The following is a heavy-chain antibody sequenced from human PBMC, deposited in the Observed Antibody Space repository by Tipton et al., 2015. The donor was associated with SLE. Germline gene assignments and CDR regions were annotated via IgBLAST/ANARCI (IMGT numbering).Heavy chain of an antibody. CDR1: GFTFSNYG. J-gene: IGHJ3*02. V-gene: IGHV3-30*03. CDR2: ISYDGSNK. D-gene: IGHD2-15*01. Sequence: RSLRLSCAASGFTFSNYGMHWVRQAPGKGLEWVAVISYDGSNKYYADSVKGRFTISRDNSKNTLYLQMNSLRAEDTAVYYCASVPIIAATGCSGGSCNDAFDIWGQGTMVTVSS. CDR3: ASVPIIAATGCSGGSCNDAFDI.